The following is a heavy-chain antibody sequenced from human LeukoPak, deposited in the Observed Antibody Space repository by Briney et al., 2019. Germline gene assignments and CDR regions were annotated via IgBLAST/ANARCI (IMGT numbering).Heavy chain of an antibody. V-gene: IGHV3-73*01. CDR3: TRLAGGSYSDY. J-gene: IGHJ4*02. CDR2: IRSKANSYAT. CDR1: GFTFSGSA. Sequence: GSLRLSCAASGFTFSGSAMHWVRQASGIGLEWVGRIRSKANSYATAYAASVKGRFTISRDDSKNTAYLQMNSLKTEDTAVYYCTRLAGGSYSDYWGQGTLVTVSS. D-gene: IGHD1-26*01.